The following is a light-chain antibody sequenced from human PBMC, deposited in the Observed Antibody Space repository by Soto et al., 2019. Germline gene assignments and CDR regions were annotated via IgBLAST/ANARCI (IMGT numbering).Light chain of an antibody. J-gene: IGKJ2*01. CDR1: QSISGR. Sequence: DIHLTQSPSTLSAFVGDRVTISCRARQSISGRLAWYQQKAGRAPNLLIYDASTLETGVPLRFSGSGSGTEFSLTISGLQPDDFATYYCQQYHSYLYTFGQGTKLEIK. V-gene: IGKV1-5*01. CDR3: QQYHSYLYT. CDR2: DAS.